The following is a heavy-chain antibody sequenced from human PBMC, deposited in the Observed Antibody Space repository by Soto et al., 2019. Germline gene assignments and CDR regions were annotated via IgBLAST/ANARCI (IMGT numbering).Heavy chain of an antibody. CDR1: GFTFSSYS. CDR2: ISSSSSYI. D-gene: IGHD3-10*01. Sequence: PGGSLRLSCAASGFTFSSYSVNWVRQAPGKGPEWVSSISSSSSYIYYADSVKGRFTISRDNAKNSLYLQMNSLRAEDTAVYYCARVTMVRGVIIRYYYYYYGMDVWGQGTTVTVSS. J-gene: IGHJ6*02. V-gene: IGHV3-21*01. CDR3: ARVTMVRGVIIRYYYYYYGMDV.